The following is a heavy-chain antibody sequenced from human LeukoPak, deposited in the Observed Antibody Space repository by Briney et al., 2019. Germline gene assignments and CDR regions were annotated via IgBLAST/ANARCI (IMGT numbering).Heavy chain of an antibody. J-gene: IGHJ4*02. V-gene: IGHV1-2*02. CDR3: ARASLWFGELRVFDY. D-gene: IGHD3-10*01. CDR2: LNPNSGDT. CDR1: GYTFTDYY. Sequence: GASVKVSCKASGYTFTDYYIHRVRQAPGQGLEWMGWLNPNSGDTNYTQKFQGRLTMTRDTSISTAYMELNRLRSDDTAVYYCARASLWFGELRVFDYWGQGTLVTVSS.